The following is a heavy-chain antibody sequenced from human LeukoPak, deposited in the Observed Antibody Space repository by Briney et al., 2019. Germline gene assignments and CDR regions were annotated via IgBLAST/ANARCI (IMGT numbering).Heavy chain of an antibody. CDR3: ARGGDSSGYYYLYYFDY. V-gene: IGHV4-4*07. Sequence: PSETLSLTCTVSGGSISSYYWSWIRQPAGKGLEWIGRIYTSGSTNYNPSLKSRVTTSVDTSKNQFSLKLSSVTAADTAVYYCARGGDSSGYYYLYYFDYWGQGTLVTVSS. CDR1: GGSISSYY. D-gene: IGHD3-22*01. CDR2: IYTSGST. J-gene: IGHJ4*02.